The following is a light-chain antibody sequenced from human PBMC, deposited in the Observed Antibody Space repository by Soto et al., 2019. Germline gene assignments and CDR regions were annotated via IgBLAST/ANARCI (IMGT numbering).Light chain of an antibody. Sequence: DIVMTQSPDSLAVSLGERATINCKSSQSVLYSSNNKNYLAWYQQKPGQPPKLLIYWASTRESGVPDRFSGSGSETDFTLTISSLQAEDVAVYYCQQYYSTLPTFGQGTRLEIK. CDR1: QSVLYSSNNKNY. J-gene: IGKJ5*01. CDR3: QQYYSTLPT. CDR2: WAS. V-gene: IGKV4-1*01.